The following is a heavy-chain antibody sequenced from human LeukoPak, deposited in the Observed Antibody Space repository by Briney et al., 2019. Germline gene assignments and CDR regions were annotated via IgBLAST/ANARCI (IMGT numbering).Heavy chain of an antibody. J-gene: IGHJ4*02. Sequence: GESLQISCKGSGYIFTSYWIGWVRRMPGKGLEWMGIIYPGDSDTRYSPSFQGQVTISADKSISTAYLQWRSLKASDTAMYYCARPAYGSGIYYRGPFDYWGQGTLVTVSS. CDR1: GYIFTSYW. CDR3: ARPAYGSGIYYRGPFDY. V-gene: IGHV5-51*01. CDR2: IYPGDSDT. D-gene: IGHD3-10*01.